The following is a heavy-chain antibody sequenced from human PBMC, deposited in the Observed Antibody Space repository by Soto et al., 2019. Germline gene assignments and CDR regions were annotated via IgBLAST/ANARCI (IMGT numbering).Heavy chain of an antibody. Sequence: PGESLKISCKGSGYSFTSYWIGWVRQMPGKGLEWMGIIYPGDSDIRYSPSFQGQVTISADKSISTAYLQWSSLKASDTAMYYCARPRSCPNDEHCYFDYWGQGTLVTVSS. CDR2: IYPGDSDI. D-gene: IGHD2-15*01. CDR3: ARPRSCPNDEHCYFDY. J-gene: IGHJ4*02. V-gene: IGHV5-51*01. CDR1: GYSFTSYW.